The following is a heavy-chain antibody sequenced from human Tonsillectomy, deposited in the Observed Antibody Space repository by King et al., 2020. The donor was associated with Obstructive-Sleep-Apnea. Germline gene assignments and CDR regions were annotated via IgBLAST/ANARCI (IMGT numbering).Heavy chain of an antibody. CDR3: ATLTVTRTYY. J-gene: IGHJ4*02. D-gene: IGHD4-17*01. CDR1: GFTFSGYW. CDR2: IKQDGSEK. V-gene: IGHV3-7*01. Sequence: EVQLVESGGGLVQPGGSLRLSCAASGFTFSGYWMDWVRQAPGKGLEWVANIKQDGSEKYYVDSVKGRFTISRDNANNSLYLQMNSLRAEDTAVYYCATLTVTRTYYWGQGTLVTVSS.